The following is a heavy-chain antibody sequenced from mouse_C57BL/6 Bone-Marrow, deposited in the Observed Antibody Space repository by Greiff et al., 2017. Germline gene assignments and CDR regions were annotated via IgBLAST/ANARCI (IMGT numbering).Heavy chain of an antibody. Sequence: VQLQQPGAELVRPGTSVKLSCKASGYTFTSYWMHWVKQRPGQGLEWIGVIDPSDSYTNYNQKFKGKATLTVDTSSSTAYMQLSRLTSEDSAVYYCARRLGQGYWGQGTTLTVSS. CDR1: GYTFTSYW. CDR2: IDPSDSYT. J-gene: IGHJ2*01. CDR3: ARRLGQGY. V-gene: IGHV1-59*01. D-gene: IGHD4-1*01.